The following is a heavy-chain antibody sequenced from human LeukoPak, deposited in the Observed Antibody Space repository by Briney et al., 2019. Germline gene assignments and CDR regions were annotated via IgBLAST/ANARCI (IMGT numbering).Heavy chain of an antibody. D-gene: IGHD6-13*01. CDR3: AKFIAAPFYFDY. CDR2: ISSSSSYI. Sequence: PGGSLRLSCAASGFTFSSYSMNWVRQAPGKGLEWVSSISSSSSYIYYADSVKGRVTISRDNAKNSLYLQMNSPRAEDTAVYYCAKFIAAPFYFDYWGQGTLVTVSS. V-gene: IGHV3-21*01. CDR1: GFTFSSYS. J-gene: IGHJ4*02.